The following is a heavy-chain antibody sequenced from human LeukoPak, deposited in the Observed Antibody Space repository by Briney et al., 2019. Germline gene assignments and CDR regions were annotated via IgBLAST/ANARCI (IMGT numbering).Heavy chain of an antibody. CDR2: ITGTTGDT. Sequence: GGSLRLSCAASGFTFPNFAMTWVRRAPGRGLEWVSGITGTTGDTNYADSVKGRFTISRDNSKNTLYLQMNSLRAEDTAVYYCARRIAVWAAFDIWGQGTMVTVSS. V-gene: IGHV3-23*01. D-gene: IGHD6-19*01. CDR1: GFTFPNFA. J-gene: IGHJ3*02. CDR3: ARRIAVWAAFDI.